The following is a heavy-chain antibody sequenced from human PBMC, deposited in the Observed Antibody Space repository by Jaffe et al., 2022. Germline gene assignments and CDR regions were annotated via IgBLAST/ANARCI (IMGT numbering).Heavy chain of an antibody. Sequence: QVQLQGSGPGLVRPSETLSLTCSVSGYSINTGYCWGWIRQSPGGGLEWIGSWCYDGLIFYNPSLKSRLTLSVDTSHNQVSVDLRSVTAADTALYFCARTSRRLGSYTDYWGQGTLVTVSS. CDR3: ARTSRRLGSYTDY. CDR2: WCYDGLI. J-gene: IGHJ4*02. CDR1: GYSINTGYC. V-gene: IGHV4-38-2*01. D-gene: IGHD3-10*01.